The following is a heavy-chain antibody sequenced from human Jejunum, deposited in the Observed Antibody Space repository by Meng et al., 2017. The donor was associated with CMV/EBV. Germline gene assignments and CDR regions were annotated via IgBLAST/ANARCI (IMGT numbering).Heavy chain of an antibody. CDR3: GNYGGNSPYY. CDR2: ISSSSVNT. Sequence: CVASGVTFRSCSITWGRQDQGRGRGWVSSISSSSVNTASADAVESRFIISRNNSKNTLYLQMNSRRAEDTAVYYCGNYGGNSPYYWGQGTLVTVSS. J-gene: IGHJ4*02. CDR1: GVTFRSCS. V-gene: IGHV3-21*01. D-gene: IGHD4-23*01.